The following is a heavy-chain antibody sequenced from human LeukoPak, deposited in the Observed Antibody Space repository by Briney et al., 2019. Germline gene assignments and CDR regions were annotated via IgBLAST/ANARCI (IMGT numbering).Heavy chain of an antibody. CDR2: MSGSGRST. CDR1: GFSFSTYA. J-gene: IGHJ6*03. Sequence: PGGSLRLSCAASGFSFSTYAMNWVRQAPGKGLEWVSAMSGSGRSTYYADSVKGRFTISRDNSKNTLYLQMNSLRAEDTAVYYCAKDERYCSSTSCPYYYYYMDVWGEGTTVTVSS. D-gene: IGHD2-2*01. CDR3: AKDERYCSSTSCPYYYYYMDV. V-gene: IGHV3-23*01.